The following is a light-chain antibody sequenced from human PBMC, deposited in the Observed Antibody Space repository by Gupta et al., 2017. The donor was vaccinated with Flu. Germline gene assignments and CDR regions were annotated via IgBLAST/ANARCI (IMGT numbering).Light chain of an antibody. J-gene: IGLJ2*01. CDR3: AAWDDSLNGVV. Sequence: QSVLTQPPSASGTPGQRVTTSCSGSRSNIGSNTVNWYQQLPGTAPQLLIYNNNQRPSGVPDRFSGSKSGTSASLAISGLQSEDEADYYCAAWDDSLNGVVFGGGTKLTVL. CDR2: NNN. CDR1: RSNIGSNT. V-gene: IGLV1-44*01.